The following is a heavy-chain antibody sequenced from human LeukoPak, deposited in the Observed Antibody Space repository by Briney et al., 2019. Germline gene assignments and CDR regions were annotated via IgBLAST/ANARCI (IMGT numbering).Heavy chain of an antibody. J-gene: IGHJ4*02. CDR1: GYMFAGYE. CDR3: ARVKYGDVDY. Sequence: GASVKVSCKASGYMFAGYEINWVRQSAGQGLEWLGWMNPNSGKADYAQKFQGRVTMTRNTSITTAYMTLSSLTSEDTAVYYCARVKYGDVDYWGKGTLVTVSS. V-gene: IGHV1-8*01. D-gene: IGHD4-17*01. CDR2: MNPNSGKA.